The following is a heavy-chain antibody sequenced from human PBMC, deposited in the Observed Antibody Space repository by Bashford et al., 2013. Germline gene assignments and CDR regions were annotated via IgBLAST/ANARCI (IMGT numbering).Heavy chain of an antibody. D-gene: IGHD4-17*01. J-gene: IGHJ1*01. Sequence: VLSGGSLRLSCEGSGFNFAMYAMSWVRQAPGKGLEWVSAIRVSAGSTYYADSVKGRFTISRDNSKNTLYLQMNSLRAEDTAVYYCAKDLTVTTWGYFQDWGQGTLVTVSS. CDR1: GFNFAMYA. CDR3: AKDLTVTTWGYFQD. CDR2: IRVSAGST. V-gene: IGHV3-23*01.